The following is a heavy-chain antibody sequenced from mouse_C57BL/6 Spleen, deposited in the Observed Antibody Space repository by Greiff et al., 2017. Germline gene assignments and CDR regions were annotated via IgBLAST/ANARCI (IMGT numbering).Heavy chain of an antibody. CDR2: ISYDGSN. D-gene: IGHD4-1*01. Sequence: EVHLVESGPGLVKPSQSLSLTCSVTGYSITSGYYWNWIRQFPGNKLEWMGYISYDGSNNYNPSLKNRISITRDTSKNQFFLKLNSVTTEDTATYYCARDRTGTWGFDYWGQGTTLTVSS. V-gene: IGHV3-6*01. CDR3: ARDRTGTWGFDY. CDR1: GYSITSGYY. J-gene: IGHJ2*01.